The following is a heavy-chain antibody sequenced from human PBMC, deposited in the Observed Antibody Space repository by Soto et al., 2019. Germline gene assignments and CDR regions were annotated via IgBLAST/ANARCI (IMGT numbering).Heavy chain of an antibody. CDR3: AREALLYSSSWRVFDY. V-gene: IGHV1-46*01. CDR1: GYTFTSYY. CDR2: INPSGGST. J-gene: IGHJ4*02. D-gene: IGHD6-13*01. Sequence: ASVKVSCKASGYTFTSYYMHWVRQAPGQGLEWMGIINPSGGSTSYAQKFQGRVTMTRDTSTSTVYMELSSLRSEDTAVYYCAREALLYSSSWRVFDYWGQGTLVTVSS.